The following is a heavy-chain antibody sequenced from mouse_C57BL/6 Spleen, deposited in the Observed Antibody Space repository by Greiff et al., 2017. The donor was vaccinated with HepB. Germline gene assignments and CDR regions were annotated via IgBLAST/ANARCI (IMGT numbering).Heavy chain of an antibody. V-gene: IGHV1-82*01. CDR2: IYPGDGDT. J-gene: IGHJ2*01. CDR3: ARGVTTVVHDY. CDR1: GYAFSSSW. Sequence: QVQLQQSGPELVKPGASVKISCKASGYAFSSSWMNWVKQRPGKGLEWIGRIYPGDGDTNYNGKFKGKATLTADKSSSTAYMQLSSLTSEDSAVYFGARGVTTVVHDYWGQGTTLTVSS. D-gene: IGHD1-1*01.